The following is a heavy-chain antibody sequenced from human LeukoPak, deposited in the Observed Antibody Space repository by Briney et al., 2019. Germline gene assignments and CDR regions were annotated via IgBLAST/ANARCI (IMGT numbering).Heavy chain of an antibody. V-gene: IGHV4-59*01. J-gene: IGHJ4*02. CDR3: ARGASGYSSDY. CDR2: IYYSGST. Sequence: SETLSLTCTVSGGSISSYYWSWIRRPPGKGLEWIGYIYYSGSTNYNPSLKSRVTISVDTSKNQFSLKLSSVTAADTAVYYCARGASGYSSDYWGQGTLVTVSS. CDR1: GGSISSYY. D-gene: IGHD1-26*01.